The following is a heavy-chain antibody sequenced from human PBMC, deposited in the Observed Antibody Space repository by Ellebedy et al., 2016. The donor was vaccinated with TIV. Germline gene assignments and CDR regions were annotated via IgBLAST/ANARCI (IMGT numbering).Heavy chain of an antibody. CDR1: GFTFSSYW. D-gene: IGHD4-17*01. CDR3: ARAYGDSYNDYYGMDV. Sequence: GESLKISCAASGFTFSSYWMHWVRQAPGKGLVWVSRINSDGSSTSYADSVKGRFTISRDNAKNTLYLQMNSLRAEDTAVYYCARAYGDSYNDYYGMDVWGQGTTVTVSS. J-gene: IGHJ6*02. CDR2: INSDGSST. V-gene: IGHV3-74*01.